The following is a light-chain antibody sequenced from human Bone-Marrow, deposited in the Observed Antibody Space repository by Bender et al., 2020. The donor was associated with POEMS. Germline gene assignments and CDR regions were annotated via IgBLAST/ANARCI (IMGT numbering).Light chain of an antibody. V-gene: IGLV2-18*01. J-gene: IGLJ3*02. CDR1: SSDVGRYNR. CDR2: GVS. CDR3: AAWDSGQSGGV. Sequence: QSALAQPPSVSGSPGQSVTISCTGTSSDVGRYNRVSWYQQPPGTAPKLIFYGVSNRPSGVPDRFYAFKSGTSASLAISELQTEDEADYYGAAWDSGQSGGVFGGGTKLTVL.